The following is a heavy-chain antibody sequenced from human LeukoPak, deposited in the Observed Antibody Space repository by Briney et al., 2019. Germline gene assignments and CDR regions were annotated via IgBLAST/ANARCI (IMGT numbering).Heavy chain of an antibody. J-gene: IGHJ4*02. CDR2: INPSGGST. Sequence: ASVKASCKASGYTFTSYYMHWVRQAPGQGLEWMGIINPSGGSTSYAQKFQGRVTMTRDTSTSTVYMELSSLRSEDTAVYYCARLMGAYCGGDCYLDYWGQGTLVTVSS. D-gene: IGHD2-21*02. V-gene: IGHV1-46*01. CDR3: ARLMGAYCGGDCYLDY. CDR1: GYTFTSYY.